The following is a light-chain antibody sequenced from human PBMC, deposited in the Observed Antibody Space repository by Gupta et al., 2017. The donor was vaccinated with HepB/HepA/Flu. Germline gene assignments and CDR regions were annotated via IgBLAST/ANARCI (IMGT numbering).Light chain of an antibody. J-gene: IGLJ3*02. CDR3: SSFAYTTRIV. CDR1: SSDVGDYNY. CDR2: DVT. V-gene: IGLV2-14*01. Sequence: SALTQPASVSGSPGQSITISCTATSSDVGDYNYGCWDQQHAGKAPKRVIYDVTNGPSGIANRFSGSKSGNTEALTISGLQAEDEADEYCSSFAYTTRIVCGGGPKV.